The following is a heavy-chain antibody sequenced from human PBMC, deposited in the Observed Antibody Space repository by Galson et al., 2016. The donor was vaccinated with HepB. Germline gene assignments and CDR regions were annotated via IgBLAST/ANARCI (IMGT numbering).Heavy chain of an antibody. Sequence: SLRLSCAASGFTFDVYAMLWVRQAPGKGLGWVSGISWNSGRIGYADSVKGRFTISRDNATNSLFLQMNSLRPEDTALYYCAKDTSYSSSWFYFDYWGQGALVTVSP. D-gene: IGHD6-13*01. J-gene: IGHJ4*02. CDR1: GFTFDVYA. V-gene: IGHV3-9*01. CDR2: ISWNSGRI. CDR3: AKDTSYSSSWFYFDY.